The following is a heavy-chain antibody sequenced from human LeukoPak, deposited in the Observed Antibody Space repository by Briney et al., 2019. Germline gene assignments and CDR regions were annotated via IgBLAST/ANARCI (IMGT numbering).Heavy chain of an antibody. V-gene: IGHV3-11*01. J-gene: IGHJ4*02. CDR3: ARDATCSSTSCYAPSGSFDY. Sequence: GGSLRLSCAASGFNFSDYYMSWIRQAPGKGLEWVSYISSSGSTIYYADAVKGRFTISRDNAKNSLYLQMNSLRAEDTAVYYCARDATCSSTSCYAPSGSFDYWGQGTLVTVSS. CDR2: ISSSGSTI. D-gene: IGHD2-2*01. CDR1: GFNFSDYY.